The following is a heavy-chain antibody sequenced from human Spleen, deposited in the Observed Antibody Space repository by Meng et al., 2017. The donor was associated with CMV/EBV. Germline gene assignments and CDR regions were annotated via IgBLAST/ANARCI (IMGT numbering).Heavy chain of an antibody. V-gene: IGHV2-5*01. CDR2: VYWNDDN. CDR3: APTRITPNFWTGSFGY. D-gene: IGHD3/OR15-3a*01. CDR1: FSHASSRVC. J-gene: IGHJ4*02. Sequence: FSHASSRVCVGWMRQHPGKALEWLALVYWNDDNSNNPSLMTRITITKDTTKNQVVLTMANVDPVDAAEYYCAPTRITPNFWTGSFGYWGPGTLVTVSS.